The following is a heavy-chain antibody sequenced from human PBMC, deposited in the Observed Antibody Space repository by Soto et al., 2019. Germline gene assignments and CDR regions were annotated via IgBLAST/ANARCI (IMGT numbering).Heavy chain of an antibody. D-gene: IGHD3-22*01. CDR1: GGTFSNYA. CDR2: IIPIFGTA. Sequence: QVQLVQSGAEVKKPGSSVKVSCKASGGTFSNYAISWVRQAPGQGLEWMGGIIPIFGTANYAQKFQGRVTSTADESTSTAYMELSSLRSEDTAVYYCARDRGPSSGYYPYWFDPWGQGTLVTVSS. V-gene: IGHV1-69*12. CDR3: ARDRGPSSGYYPYWFDP. J-gene: IGHJ5*02.